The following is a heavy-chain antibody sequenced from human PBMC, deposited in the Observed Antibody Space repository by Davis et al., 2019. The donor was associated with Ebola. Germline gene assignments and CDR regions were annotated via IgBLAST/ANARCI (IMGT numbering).Heavy chain of an antibody. CDR1: GYTFTSYA. J-gene: IGHJ6*02. Sequence: AASGKVSCKASGYTFTSYAMHWVRQAPGQRLEWMGWINAGNGNTKYSQKFQGRVTITRDTSASTAYMELSSLRSEDTAVYYCARVSVDTAMVTGYYYYGMDVWGQGTTVTVSS. D-gene: IGHD5-18*01. CDR2: INAGNGNT. CDR3: ARVSVDTAMVTGYYYYGMDV. V-gene: IGHV1-3*01.